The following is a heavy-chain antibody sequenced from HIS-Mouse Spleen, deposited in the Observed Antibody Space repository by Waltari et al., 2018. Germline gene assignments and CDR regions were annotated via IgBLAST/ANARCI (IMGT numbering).Heavy chain of an antibody. J-gene: IGHJ4*02. Sequence: QVQLVQSGAEVKKPGASVKVSCKASGYTFTGYYMHWVRQAPGQGLEWMGWINPNRGGTNYAQKFQGRVTMTRDTSISPAYMELSRLRSDDTAVYYCARGRYSSSWYYFDYWGQGTLVTVSS. D-gene: IGHD6-13*01. CDR2: INPNRGGT. V-gene: IGHV1-2*02. CDR3: ARGRYSSSWYYFDY. CDR1: GYTFTGYY.